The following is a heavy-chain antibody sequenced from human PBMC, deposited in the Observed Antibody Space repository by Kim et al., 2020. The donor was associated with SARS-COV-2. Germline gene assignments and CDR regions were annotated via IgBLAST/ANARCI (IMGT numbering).Heavy chain of an antibody. V-gene: IGHV1-18*04. CDR3: ARVVITMVRGVMRVDY. CDR1: GYTFTSYG. J-gene: IGHJ4*02. D-gene: IGHD3-10*01. CDR2: ISAYNGNT. Sequence: ASVKVSCKASGYTFTSYGISWVRQAPGQGLEWMGWISAYNGNTNYAQKLQGRVTMTTDTSTSTAYMELRSLRSDDTAVYYCARVVITMVRGVMRVDYWGQGTLVTVSS.